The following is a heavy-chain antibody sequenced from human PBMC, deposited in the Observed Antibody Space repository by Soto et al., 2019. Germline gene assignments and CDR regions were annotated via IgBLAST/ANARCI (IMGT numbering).Heavy chain of an antibody. CDR2: IYYSGST. V-gene: IGHV4-39*01. CDR1: GGSITNNNYY. Sequence: SETQCLTCTVSGGSITNNNYYWGWIREPPGKGLEWIGSIYYSGSTYYNPSLKSRVTISVDTSKTQFSLRLSSVTAADTAVYFCARLYSSGWFDYWGQETLVTVP. D-gene: IGHD6-19*01. CDR3: ARLYSSGWFDY. J-gene: IGHJ4*02.